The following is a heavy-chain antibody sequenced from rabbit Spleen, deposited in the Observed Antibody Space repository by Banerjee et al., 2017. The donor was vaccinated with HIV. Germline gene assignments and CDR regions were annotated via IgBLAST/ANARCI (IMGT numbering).Heavy chain of an antibody. CDR2: IYGGSSGDT. D-gene: IGHD4-1*01. J-gene: IGHJ4*01. Sequence: QAPGKGLEWIACIYGGSSGDTYYASWAKGRFTISKTSSTTVTLQMTSLTAADTATYFCARETSSGWGIVSYYFSLWGPGTLVTVS. V-gene: IGHV1S40*01. CDR3: ARETSSGWGIVSYYFSL.